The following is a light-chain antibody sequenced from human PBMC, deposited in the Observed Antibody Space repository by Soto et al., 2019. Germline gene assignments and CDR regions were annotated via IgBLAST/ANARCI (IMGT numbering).Light chain of an antibody. CDR1: QSVSSSY. Sequence: EIVLTQSPGTLSLSPGERATLSCRASQSVSSSYLAWYQQKPGQAPRLLIYGASSRATGIPDRFSGSGSGTDFTLTINRLEPEDFAVYYCQQYGSSQWTFGQGAKVEIK. CDR2: GAS. J-gene: IGKJ1*01. V-gene: IGKV3-20*01. CDR3: QQYGSSQWT.